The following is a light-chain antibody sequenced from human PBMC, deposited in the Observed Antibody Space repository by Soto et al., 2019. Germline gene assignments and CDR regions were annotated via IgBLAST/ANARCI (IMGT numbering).Light chain of an antibody. J-gene: IGKJ2*01. Sequence: DIVLTQSPATLSLSPGERATLSCRASQSVSTYLAWYQQKPGQAPRLLIYDASNRATGIPARFSGSGSGTDFTLTISSLEPEDFAVYYCQQSYSSPYTFGQGTKLEIK. CDR3: QQSYSSPYT. CDR1: QSVSTY. V-gene: IGKV3-11*01. CDR2: DAS.